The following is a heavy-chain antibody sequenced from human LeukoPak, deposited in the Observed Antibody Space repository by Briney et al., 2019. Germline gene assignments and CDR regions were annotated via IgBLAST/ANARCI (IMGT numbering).Heavy chain of an antibody. J-gene: IGHJ4*02. CDR2: ISSSSSTI. CDR1: GFTFSSYS. D-gene: IGHD3-16*02. V-gene: IGHV3-48*04. Sequence: GGSLRLSCAASGFTFSSYSMNWVRQAPGKGLEWVSYISSSSSTIYYADSVKGRFTISRDNPKNSLYLQMNSLRAEDTAVYYCVWGGYRSFDYWGQGTLVTVSS. CDR3: VWGGYRSFDY.